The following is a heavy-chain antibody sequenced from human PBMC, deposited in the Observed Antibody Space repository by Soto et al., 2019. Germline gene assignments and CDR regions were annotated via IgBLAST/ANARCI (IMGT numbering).Heavy chain of an antibody. J-gene: IGHJ4*02. CDR3: AKMELRVFDY. Sequence: PGGSLRLSCAASGFTFSSYGMHWVRQAPGKGLEWVAVISYDGSNEYYADSVKGRFTISRDNSKNTLYLQMNSLRAEDTAVYYCAKMELRVFDYWGQGTLVTVSS. CDR1: GFTFSSYG. CDR2: ISYDGSNE. V-gene: IGHV3-30*18. D-gene: IGHD1-7*01.